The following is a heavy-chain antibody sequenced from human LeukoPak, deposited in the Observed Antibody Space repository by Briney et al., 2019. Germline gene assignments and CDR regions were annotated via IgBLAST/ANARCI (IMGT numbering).Heavy chain of an antibody. CDR2: ISGSGVST. CDR1: GFTFSSYA. Sequence: GGSLRLSCAASGFTFSSYAMSWVRQAPGKGLEWVSGISGSGVSTYYADSVKGRFTISRDNSKNTLYLQMSSLRDDDTAVYYCAKESSWGTVVTPGGPSAWGQGTLVTVSS. D-gene: IGHD4-23*01. CDR3: AKESSWGTVVTPGGPSA. V-gene: IGHV3-23*01. J-gene: IGHJ5*02.